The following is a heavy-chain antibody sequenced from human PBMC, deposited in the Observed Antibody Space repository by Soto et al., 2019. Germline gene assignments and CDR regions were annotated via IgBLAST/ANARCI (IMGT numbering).Heavy chain of an antibody. CDR3: ARAKKMVRGVIITAPFDY. D-gene: IGHD3-10*01. V-gene: IGHV4-30-4*01. J-gene: IGHJ4*02. Sequence: PSETLSLTCTVSGGSISSGDYYWSWIRQPPGKGLEWIGYIYYSGSTYYNPSLKSRVTISVDTSKNQFSLKLSSVTAADTAVYYCARAKKMVRGVIITAPFDYWGQGTLVTVSS. CDR1: GGSISSGDYY. CDR2: IYYSGST.